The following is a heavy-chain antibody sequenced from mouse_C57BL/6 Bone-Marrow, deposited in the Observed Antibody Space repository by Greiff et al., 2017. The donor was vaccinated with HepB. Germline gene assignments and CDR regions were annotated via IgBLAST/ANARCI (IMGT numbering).Heavy chain of an antibody. V-gene: IGHV14-4*01. CDR2: IDPENGDT. CDR3: TTKGLDY. Sequence: DVKLQESGAELVRPGASVKLSCTASGFNIKDDYMHWVKQRPEQGLEWIGWIDPENGDTEYASKFQGKATITADTSSNTAYLQLSSLTSEDTAVYYCTTKGLDYWGQGTTLTVSS. CDR1: GFNIKDDY. J-gene: IGHJ2*01.